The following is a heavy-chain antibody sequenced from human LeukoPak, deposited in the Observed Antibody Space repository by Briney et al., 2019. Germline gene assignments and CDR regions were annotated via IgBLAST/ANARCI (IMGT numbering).Heavy chain of an antibody. D-gene: IGHD6-13*01. CDR1: GGSFSGYY. V-gene: IGHV4-34*01. Sequence: SSETLSLTCAVYGGSFSGYYWSWIRHPPGKGLEWIGEINHSGSTNYNPSLKSRVTISVDASKNQFSLKLSSVTAADTAVYYCARGPGSSWYKGAFDIWGQGTMVTVSS. CDR2: INHSGST. J-gene: IGHJ3*02. CDR3: ARGPGSSWYKGAFDI.